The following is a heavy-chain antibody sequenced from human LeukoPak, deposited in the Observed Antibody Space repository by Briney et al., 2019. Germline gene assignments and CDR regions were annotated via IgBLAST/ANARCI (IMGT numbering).Heavy chain of an antibody. CDR1: GGSISSSSYY. CDR2: IYYSGST. Sequence: SETLSLTCTVSGGSISSSSYYWGWIRQPPGKGLEWIGYIYYSGSTNYNPSLKSRVTISVDTSKNQFSLKLSSVTAADTAVYYCARSKRSGSGSFDYWGQGTLVTVSS. CDR3: ARSKRSGSGSFDY. D-gene: IGHD3-10*01. V-gene: IGHV4-61*05. J-gene: IGHJ4*02.